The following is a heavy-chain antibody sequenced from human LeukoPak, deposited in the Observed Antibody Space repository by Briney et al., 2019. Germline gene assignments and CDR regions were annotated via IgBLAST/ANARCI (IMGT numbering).Heavy chain of an antibody. Sequence: GGSLRLSCAASGFTFSSYTMSWVRQAPGKGLEWVSSITNRGSHLYYADSLKGRFTISRDNSKNTLYLQMNSLRAEDTAIYYCAPQWELLRAFDYWGQGTLVTVSS. J-gene: IGHJ4*02. V-gene: IGHV3-23*01. CDR2: ITNRGSHL. CDR3: APQWELLRAFDY. D-gene: IGHD1-26*01. CDR1: GFTFSSYT.